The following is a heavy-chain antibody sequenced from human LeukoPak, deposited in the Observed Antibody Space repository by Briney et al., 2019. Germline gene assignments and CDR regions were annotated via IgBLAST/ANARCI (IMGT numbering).Heavy chain of an antibody. CDR2: IYYSGST. D-gene: IGHD3-22*01. CDR1: GVSISSYY. J-gene: IGHJ4*02. Sequence: MTAETLSLTCTVSGVSISSYYWSWIRQPPGKGVEGVGYIYYSGSTNYNPSLKSRVTISVDTSKNQFSLKLSSVTAADTAVYYCTRHKRADGDYYDSSGYYPYYFDYWGQGTLVTVSS. CDR3: TRHKRADGDYYDSSGYYPYYFDY. V-gene: IGHV4-59*08.